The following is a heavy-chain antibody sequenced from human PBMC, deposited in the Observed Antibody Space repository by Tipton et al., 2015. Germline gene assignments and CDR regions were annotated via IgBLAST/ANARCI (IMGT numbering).Heavy chain of an antibody. D-gene: IGHD3-22*01. CDR2: ISHSGSA. CDR1: AYSISPDYY. CDR3: ARASIIQVYYHDSSRYSPFNS. V-gene: IGHV4-38-2*01. J-gene: IGHJ1*01. Sequence: TLSLTCAVSAYSISPDYYWGWIRQPPGKGLEWIGTISHSGSAYYNPSLKSRVTISADTSKNQFSLKLSSVIAADTAVYYCARASIIQVYYHDSSRYSPFNSWGQGPLLTVSS.